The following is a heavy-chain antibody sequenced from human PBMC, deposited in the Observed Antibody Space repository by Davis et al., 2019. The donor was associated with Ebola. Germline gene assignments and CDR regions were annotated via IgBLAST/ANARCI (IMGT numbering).Heavy chain of an antibody. CDR2: ISGSGGST. CDR3: AGARGGSYRGRAFDY. V-gene: IGHV3-23*01. J-gene: IGHJ4*02. CDR1: GFTFSSYA. Sequence: PGGSLRLSCAASGFTFSSYAMSWVRQAPGKGLEWVSAISGSGGSTYYADSVKGRFTISRDNSKNTLYLQMNSLRAEDTAVYYCAGARGGSYRGRAFDYWGQGTLVTVSS. D-gene: IGHD1-26*01.